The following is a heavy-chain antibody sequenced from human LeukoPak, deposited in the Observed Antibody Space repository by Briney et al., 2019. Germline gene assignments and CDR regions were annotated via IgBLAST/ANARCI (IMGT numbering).Heavy chain of an antibody. CDR2: IRSRGNYYAT. J-gene: IGHJ4*02. CDR1: GFIFSDSA. D-gene: IGHD3-3*01. Sequence: PGGSLRLSCAASGFIFSDSAIHWVRQASGKGLEWVGRIRSRGNYYATSYAASVNGRFSISREDSRNTAYLQMNILKTEDTAVYYCVRHLEDLDYWGQGTLVTVSS. V-gene: IGHV3-73*01. CDR3: VRHLEDLDY.